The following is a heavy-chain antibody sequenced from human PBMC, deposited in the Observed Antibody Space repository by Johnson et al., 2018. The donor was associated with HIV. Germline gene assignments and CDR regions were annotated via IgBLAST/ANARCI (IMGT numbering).Heavy chain of an antibody. CDR1: GFTFDDYA. Sequence: VQLVESGGGLVQPGRSLRLSCAASGFTFDDYAMHWVRQAPGKGLEWLSGISWHSGSIGYADSVKGRFTISRDNSKNALYLQMTRLRAEDTSVYHCASEGPGGAVAGGLAFDIWGQGTMVTVSS. D-gene: IGHD6-19*01. CDR2: ISWHSGSI. V-gene: IGHV3-9*01. J-gene: IGHJ3*02. CDR3: ASEGPGGAVAGGLAFDI.